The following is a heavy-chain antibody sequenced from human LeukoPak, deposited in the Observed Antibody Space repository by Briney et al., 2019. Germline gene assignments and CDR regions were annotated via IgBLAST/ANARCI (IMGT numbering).Heavy chain of an antibody. V-gene: IGHV3-33*01. CDR2: IWYDGSNK. D-gene: IGHD6-25*01. CDR3: ATTAATRKAIY. Sequence: PGGSLRLSCAASGFTFSSHGMHWVRQAPGKGLEWVAVIWYDGSNKYYADSVKGRFTISRDNSKNTLYLQMNSLRAEDTAVYYCATTAATRKAIYWGQGTLVTVSS. J-gene: IGHJ4*02. CDR1: GFTFSSHG.